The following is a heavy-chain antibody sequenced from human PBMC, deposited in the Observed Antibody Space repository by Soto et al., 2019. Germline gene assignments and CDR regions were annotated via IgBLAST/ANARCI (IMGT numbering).Heavy chain of an antibody. CDR3: AADPLVGDAFDI. J-gene: IGHJ3*02. Sequence: ASVKVSCKASGFTFTSSAMQWVRQARGQRLEWIGWIVVGSGNTNYAQKFQERVTITRDMSTSTAYMELSSLRSEDTAVYYCAADPLVGDAFDIWGQGTMVTVSS. CDR1: GFTFTSSA. V-gene: IGHV1-58*02. D-gene: IGHD2-8*02. CDR2: IVVGSGNT.